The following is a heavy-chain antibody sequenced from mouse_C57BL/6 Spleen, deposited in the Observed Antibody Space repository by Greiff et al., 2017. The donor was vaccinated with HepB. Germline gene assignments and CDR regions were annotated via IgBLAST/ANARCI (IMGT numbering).Heavy chain of an antibody. CDR1: GFTFSSYA. J-gene: IGHJ4*01. CDR3: TRGPHGDYAMDY. V-gene: IGHV5-9-1*02. Sequence: EVQVVESGEGLVKPGGSLKLSCAASGFTFSSYAMSWVRQTPEKRLEWVAYISSGGDYIYYADTVKGRFTISRDNARNTLYLQMSSLKSEDTAMYYCTRGPHGDYAMDYWGQGTSVTVSS. CDR2: ISSGGDYI.